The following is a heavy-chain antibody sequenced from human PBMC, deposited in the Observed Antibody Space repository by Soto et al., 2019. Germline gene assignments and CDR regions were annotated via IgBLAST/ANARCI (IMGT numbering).Heavy chain of an antibody. V-gene: IGHV1-69*08. CDR2: IIPILGIA. D-gene: IGHD3-22*01. Sequence: QVQLVQSGAEVKKPGSSVKVSCKASGGTFSSYTISWVRQAPGQGLEWMGRIIPILGIANYAQKFQGRVTITADXXTXTXXMELSSLRSEDTAVYYCARDPEAYYYDSSGQRDGGWGQGTLVTVSS. CDR1: GGTFSSYT. J-gene: IGHJ4*02. CDR3: ARDPEAYYYDSSGQRDGG.